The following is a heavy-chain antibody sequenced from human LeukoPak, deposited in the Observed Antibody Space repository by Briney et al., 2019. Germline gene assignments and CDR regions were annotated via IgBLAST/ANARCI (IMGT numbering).Heavy chain of an antibody. CDR3: AKAATYFYGSVTYDWFES. CDR1: GFTFSSYW. Sequence: GGSLRLSCEASGFTFSSYWMHWVRQIPGKGLMWVSRIESNGLTLYADSVRDRFTISRDNGKNTIYLQMNSLRVDDTAIYYCAKAATYFYGSVTYDWFESWGQGTLVTVSS. CDR2: IESNGLT. V-gene: IGHV3-74*01. D-gene: IGHD3-10*01. J-gene: IGHJ5*01.